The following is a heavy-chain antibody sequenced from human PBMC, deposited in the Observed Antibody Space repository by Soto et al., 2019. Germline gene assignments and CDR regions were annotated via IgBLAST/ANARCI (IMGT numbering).Heavy chain of an antibody. CDR1: GGTYSSYA. CDR2: IIPIFGTA. Sequence: SVKVTCKACGGTYSSYAMSWVRQAPGQGREWMGWIIPIFGTANYAQKFQGRVTITADESTSTAYMELISLRSEDMAVYYCAIRNYDILTGPNYYYYGMDVWGQGTTVTVSS. J-gene: IGHJ6*02. V-gene: IGHV1-69*13. D-gene: IGHD3-9*01. CDR3: AIRNYDILTGPNYYYYGMDV.